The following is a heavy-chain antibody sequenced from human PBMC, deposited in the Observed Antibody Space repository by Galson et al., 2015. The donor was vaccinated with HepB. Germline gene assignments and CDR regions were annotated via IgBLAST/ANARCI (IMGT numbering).Heavy chain of an antibody. Sequence: SVKVSCKASGYTFSTYSITWVRQAPGQGLEWMGWISPYNRDTKYARKVQGRVPMTTDTLTSTAYMELRSLRSDDTAFYYCASGALVGVIGGSQNNWFAPWGQSTLVTVAS. D-gene: IGHD2-15*01. V-gene: IGHV1-18*01. CDR1: GYTFSTYS. J-gene: IGHJ5*02. CDR2: ISPYNRDT. CDR3: ASGALVGVIGGSQNNWFAP.